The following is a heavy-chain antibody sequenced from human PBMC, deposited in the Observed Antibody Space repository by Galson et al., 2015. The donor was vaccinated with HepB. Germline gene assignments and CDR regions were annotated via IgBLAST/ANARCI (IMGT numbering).Heavy chain of an antibody. CDR1: GGSISSYY. CDR2: IYYSGST. Sequence: ETLSLTCTVSGGSISSYYWSWIRQPPGKGLEWIGYIYYSGSTNYKPSLKSRVTISVDTSKNQFSLKLSSVTAADTAVYYCARDGNYDYVWGSYRNQDYWYFELWGRGTLVTVSS. D-gene: IGHD3-16*02. V-gene: IGHV4-59*01. J-gene: IGHJ2*01. CDR3: ARDGNYDYVWGSYRNQDYWYFEL.